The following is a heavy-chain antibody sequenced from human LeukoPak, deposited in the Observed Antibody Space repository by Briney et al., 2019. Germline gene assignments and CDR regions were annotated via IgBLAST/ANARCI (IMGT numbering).Heavy chain of an antibody. CDR3: ARDSNYYDSSGYYSYFDY. CDR1: GFTFSSYG. CDR2: ISYDGSNK. D-gene: IGHD3-22*01. V-gene: IGHV3-30*03. J-gene: IGHJ4*02. Sequence: GRSLRLSCAASGFTFSSYGMHWVRQAPGKGLEWVAVISYDGSNKYYADSVKGRFTISRDNSKNTLYLQMNSLRAEDTAVYYCARDSNYYDSSGYYSYFDYWGQGTLVTVSS.